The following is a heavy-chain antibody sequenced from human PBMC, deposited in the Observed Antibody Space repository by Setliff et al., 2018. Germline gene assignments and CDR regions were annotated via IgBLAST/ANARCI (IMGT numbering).Heavy chain of an antibody. V-gene: IGHV4-39*01. CDR1: GDSISSGTYY. Sequence: SETLSLTCTVSGDSISSGTYYWGWIRQPPGKGLEWIGSGYYSGHTYYNPSLKSRVAMSVDKAKNQFSLNLRSVSAADTAIYYCAKHGEESKVTKYLASWDQGTLVTVSS. CDR2: GYYSGHT. CDR3: AKHGEESKVTKYLAS. D-gene: IGHD4-17*01. J-gene: IGHJ5*02.